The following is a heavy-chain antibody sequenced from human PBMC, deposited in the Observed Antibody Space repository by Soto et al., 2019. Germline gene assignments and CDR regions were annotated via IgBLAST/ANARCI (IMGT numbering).Heavy chain of an antibody. D-gene: IGHD3-10*01. V-gene: IGHV4-59*01. J-gene: IGHJ2*01. CDR1: GGCISSYY. CDR2: IYYSGTN. CDR3: ASFSSPGVSWSFDL. Sequence: SGTLSLTCTVFGGCISSYYWTWIRQSPGKGLEWSGYIYYSGTNNYNPSLKSRVAISVDTSKNQFSLKLFSVTAADTAVYYCASFSSPGVSWSFDLWGRGTLVTVS.